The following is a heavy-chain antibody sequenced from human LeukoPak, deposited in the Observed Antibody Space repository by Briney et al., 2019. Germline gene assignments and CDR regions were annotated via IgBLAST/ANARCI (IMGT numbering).Heavy chain of an antibody. CDR3: ARARLVGEFDY. CDR2: INGYNGNT. Sequence: GASVKVSCKASGYSFTNYGISWVRQAPGQGLEWMGWINGYNGNTNYAQKFQGRVTMTTDTSTSTAYMELRSLRSDDTAVYYCARARLVGEFDYWGQGTLVTVSS. CDR1: GYSFTNYG. D-gene: IGHD1-26*01. J-gene: IGHJ4*02. V-gene: IGHV1-18*01.